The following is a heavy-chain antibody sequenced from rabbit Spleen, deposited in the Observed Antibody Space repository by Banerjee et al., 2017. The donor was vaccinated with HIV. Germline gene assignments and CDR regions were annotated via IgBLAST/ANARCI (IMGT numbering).Heavy chain of an antibody. J-gene: IGHJ6*01. CDR1: GISFSSSYW. D-gene: IGHD8-1*01. Sequence: QEQLEESGGDLVKPEGSLTLTCTASGISFSSSYWICWVRQAPGKGLELIACIGAGISYTIYYATWAKGRFTISKTSSTTVTLQMTSLTAADTATYFCARDSGTSFSSYGMDLWGPGTLVTVS. V-gene: IGHV1S45*01. CDR3: ARDSGTSFSSYGMDL. CDR2: IGAGISYTI.